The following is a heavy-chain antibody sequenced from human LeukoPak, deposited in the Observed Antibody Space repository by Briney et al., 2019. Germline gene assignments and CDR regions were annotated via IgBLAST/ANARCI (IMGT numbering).Heavy chain of an antibody. Sequence: GASVKVSCKASGYTFTSYDINWVRQATGQGLEWMGWMNPNSGNTGYAQKLQGRVTMTTDTSTSTAYMELRSLRSDDTAVYYCARIVVVVAATPDNWFDPWGQGTLVTVSS. V-gene: IGHV1-8*01. CDR3: ARIVVVVAATPDNWFDP. CDR2: MNPNSGNT. D-gene: IGHD2-15*01. J-gene: IGHJ5*02. CDR1: GYTFTSYD.